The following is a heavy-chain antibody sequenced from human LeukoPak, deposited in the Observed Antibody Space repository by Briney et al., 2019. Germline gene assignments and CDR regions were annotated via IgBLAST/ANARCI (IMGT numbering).Heavy chain of an antibody. CDR1: GFTFSSYA. V-gene: IGHV3-33*08. Sequence: GGSLRLSCAASGFTFSSYAVHWVRQAPGKGLEWVAILWYDGSNEYYADSVKGRFTMSRDNSKNTLHLQMNSLRAEDTAVYYCARVRADSSGHDIDYWGQGTLVTVSS. J-gene: IGHJ4*02. D-gene: IGHD3-22*01. CDR3: ARVRADSSGHDIDY. CDR2: LWYDGSNE.